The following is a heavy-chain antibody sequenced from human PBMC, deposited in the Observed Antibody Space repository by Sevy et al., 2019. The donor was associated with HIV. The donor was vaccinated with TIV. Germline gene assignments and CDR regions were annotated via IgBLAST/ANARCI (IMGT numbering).Heavy chain of an antibody. CDR2: ISGSGGST. V-gene: IGHV3-23*01. D-gene: IGHD3-3*01. CDR1: GFTFSSYA. Sequence: GGSLRLSCAASGFTFSSYAMSWVRQAPGKGLEWVSAISGSGGSTYYADSVKGRFTISRDNSKNTLYLQMNSLRAEDTGVYYCAKVSPYYSDTYYDFWSGYYPYYFDYWGQGTLVTVSS. CDR3: AKVSPYYSDTYYDFWSGYYPYYFDY. J-gene: IGHJ4*02.